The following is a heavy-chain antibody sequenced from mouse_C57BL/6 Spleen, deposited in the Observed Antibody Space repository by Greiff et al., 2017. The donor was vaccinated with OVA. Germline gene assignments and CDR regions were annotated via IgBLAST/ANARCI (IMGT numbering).Heavy chain of an antibody. Sequence: EVKLVESGGGLVQPGGSLKLSCAASGFTFSDYGMAWVRQAPRKGPEWVAFISNLAYSIYYADTVQGRFTISSENAKNTLYLEMSSLRSEDTAMYYCARHYSNYDAMDYWGQGTSVTVSS. CDR1: GFTFSDYG. D-gene: IGHD2-5*01. CDR2: ISNLAYSI. V-gene: IGHV5-15*01. CDR3: ARHYSNYDAMDY. J-gene: IGHJ4*01.